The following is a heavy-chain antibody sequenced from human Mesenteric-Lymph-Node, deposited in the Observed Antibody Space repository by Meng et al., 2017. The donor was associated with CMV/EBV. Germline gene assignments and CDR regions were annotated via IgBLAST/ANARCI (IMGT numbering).Heavy chain of an antibody. D-gene: IGHD1-26*01. CDR3: ARDFPRGYYYYGMDV. CDR2: INWNSGSV. CDR1: GFAFDDYP. V-gene: IGHV3-9*01. J-gene: IGHJ6*02. Sequence: SLKISCAASGFAFDDYPMHWVRQPPGKGLEWVSGINWNSGSVGYADSVKGRFTISRDNAKNTLYLQMNSLRAEDTAVYYCARDFPRGYYYYGMDVWGQGTTVTVSS.